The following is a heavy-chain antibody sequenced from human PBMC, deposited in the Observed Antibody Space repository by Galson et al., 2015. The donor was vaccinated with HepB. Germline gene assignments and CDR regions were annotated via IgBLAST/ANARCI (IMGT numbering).Heavy chain of an antibody. Sequence: SVKVSCKASGYTFTSYGISWVRQAPGQGLEWMGWISAYNGNTNYAQKLQGRVTMTTDTSTSTAYMELRSLRSDDTAVYYCARDLWYYDSSGYYYYWGQGTLVTVSS. CDR1: GYTFTSYG. J-gene: IGHJ4*02. D-gene: IGHD3-22*01. CDR3: ARDLWYYDSSGYYYY. V-gene: IGHV1-18*01. CDR2: ISAYNGNT.